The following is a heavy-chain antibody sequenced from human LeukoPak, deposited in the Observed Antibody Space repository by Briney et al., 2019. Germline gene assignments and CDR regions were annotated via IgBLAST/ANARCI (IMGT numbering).Heavy chain of an antibody. D-gene: IGHD6-19*01. CDR2: INPNSGGT. Sequence: ASVKVSCKASGYMFTGYYMHWVRQAPGQGLEWMGWINPNSGGTNYAQKFQGRVTMTRDTSISTAYMDLNRLRSDDTAVYYCARIVAVTGTPVYYMDVWGKGTTVTVSS. CDR3: ARIVAVTGTPVYYMDV. J-gene: IGHJ6*03. V-gene: IGHV1-2*02. CDR1: GYMFTGYY.